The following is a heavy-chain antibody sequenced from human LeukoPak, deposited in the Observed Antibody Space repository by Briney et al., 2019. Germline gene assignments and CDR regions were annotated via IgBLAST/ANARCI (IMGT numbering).Heavy chain of an antibody. CDR3: ARDRGDTSGYFQYYFDY. V-gene: IGHV3-30*03. CDR2: ISYDGSNK. J-gene: IGHJ4*02. CDR1: GFTFSSYG. Sequence: GRSLRLSCAASGFTFSSYGMHWVRQAPGKGLEWVAVISYDGSNKYYADSVEGRFAISRDNSKNTLYLQMNSLRAEDTAVYYCARDRGDTSGYFQYYFDYWGQGTLVTVSS. D-gene: IGHD3-22*01.